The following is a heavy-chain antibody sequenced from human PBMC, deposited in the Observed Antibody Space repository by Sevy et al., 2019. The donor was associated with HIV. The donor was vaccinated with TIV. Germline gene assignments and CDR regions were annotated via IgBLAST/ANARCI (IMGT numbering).Heavy chain of an antibody. V-gene: IGHV3-7*03. Sequence: GGSLRLSCAASGFTFSSYWMSWVRQAPGKGLEWVAHIKRDGTEKYYVDSVKGRFTISRDNAKNSLYLQMNSLRAEDTAVYYCARDCSSSSSLWGMDVWGQGTTVTVSS. CDR1: GFTFSSYW. CDR3: ARDCSSSSSLWGMDV. CDR2: IKRDGTEK. D-gene: IGHD6-13*01. J-gene: IGHJ6*02.